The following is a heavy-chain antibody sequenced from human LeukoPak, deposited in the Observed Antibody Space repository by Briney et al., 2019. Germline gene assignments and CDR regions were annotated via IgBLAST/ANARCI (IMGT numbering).Heavy chain of an antibody. Sequence: SETLSLTCTVSGGSISSSSYYWGWIRQPPGRGLEWIGSIYYSGSTYYNPSLKSRVTISVDTSKNQFSLKLSSVTAADTAVYYCARRGVVVVPAAIRGPNSWFDPWGQGTLVTVSS. D-gene: IGHD2-2*02. CDR3: ARRGVVVVPAAIRGPNSWFDP. CDR2: IYYSGST. J-gene: IGHJ5*02. V-gene: IGHV4-39*01. CDR1: GGSISSSSYY.